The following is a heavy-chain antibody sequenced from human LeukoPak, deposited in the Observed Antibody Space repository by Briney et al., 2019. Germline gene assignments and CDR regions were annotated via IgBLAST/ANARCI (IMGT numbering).Heavy chain of an antibody. J-gene: IGHJ3*01. CDR1: GFTFSSYA. CDR2: ISGGGGTT. Sequence: GGSLRLSCAASGFTFSSYAMNWVRQAPGKGLEWVSAISGGGGTTYYADSVKGRFTISRDNSKNTLFLQMSSLRAEDTGVYYCARYNGDYRAFDLWGQGTMVSVSS. V-gene: IGHV3-23*01. D-gene: IGHD4-17*01. CDR3: ARYNGDYRAFDL.